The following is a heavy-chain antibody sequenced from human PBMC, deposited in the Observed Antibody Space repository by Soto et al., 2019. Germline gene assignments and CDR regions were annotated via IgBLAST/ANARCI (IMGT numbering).Heavy chain of an antibody. CDR1: GFTFSAYG. CDR3: AKDRMGAGVRGYFDY. CDR2: ISYDGSNK. Sequence: QVQLVESGGGVVQPGRSLRLSCAGSGFTFSAYGMDWVRQAPGKGLEWVAVISYDGSNKYYADSVKGRFTISRDNSKNTLYLQMNSLRAEDTGVYYCAKDRMGAGVRGYFDYWGQGTVVTVSS. V-gene: IGHV3-30*18. D-gene: IGHD3-10*01. J-gene: IGHJ4*02.